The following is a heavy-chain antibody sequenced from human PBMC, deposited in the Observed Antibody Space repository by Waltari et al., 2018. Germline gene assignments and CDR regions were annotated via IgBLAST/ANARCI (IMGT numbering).Heavy chain of an antibody. D-gene: IGHD4-4*01. CDR3: ASRGYSSWFDP. CDR1: GGSISSYY. J-gene: IGHJ5*02. Sequence: QVQLQESGPGLVKPSETLSLTCTVSGGSISSYYWSWIRQPPGKGLEWIGYIYYSGSTNYNPSLKSRVTISVDTSKNQFSLKLSSVTAADTAVYYCASRGYSSWFDPWGQGTLVTVSS. V-gene: IGHV4-59*01. CDR2: IYYSGST.